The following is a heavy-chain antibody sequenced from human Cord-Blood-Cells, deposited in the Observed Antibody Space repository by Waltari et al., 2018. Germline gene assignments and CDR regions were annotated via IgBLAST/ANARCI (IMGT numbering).Heavy chain of an antibody. J-gene: IGHJ5*02. CDR1: GHSISSGYY. CDR3: ARDGSVPAAIGWFDP. D-gene: IGHD2-2*02. CDR2: IYHRGST. Sequence: QVQLQGSGPGLVKPSVNLSLTCTVSGHSISSGYYWGWTRQPPGKGLERIGSIYHRGSTYCNPSLESRVTISVDTSKNQFSLKLSAVTAADTAVYYCARDGSVPAAIGWFDPWGQGTLVTVSS. V-gene: IGHV4-38-2*02.